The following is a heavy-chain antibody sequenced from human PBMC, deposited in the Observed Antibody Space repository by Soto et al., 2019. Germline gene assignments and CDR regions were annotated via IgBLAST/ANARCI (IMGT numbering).Heavy chain of an antibody. D-gene: IGHD2-2*02. CDR3: ARLGVVVVPAAIRASNYYYYGMDV. J-gene: IGHJ6*02. CDR1: GGSFSGYY. Sequence: SETLSLTCAVYGGSFSGYYWSWIRQPPGKGLEWIGEINHSGSTNYNPSLKSRVTISVDTSKNQFSLKLSSVTAADTAVYYCARLGVVVVPAAIRASNYYYYGMDVWGQGTTVTVSS. CDR2: INHSGST. V-gene: IGHV4-34*01.